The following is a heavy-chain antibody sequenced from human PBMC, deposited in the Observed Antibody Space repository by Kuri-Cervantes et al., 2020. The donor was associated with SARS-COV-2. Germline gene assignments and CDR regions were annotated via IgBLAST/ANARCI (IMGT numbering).Heavy chain of an antibody. Sequence: ASVKVSCKASGYTFTSYGISWVRQAPGQGLEWMGWISAYNGNTNYAQKLQGRVTMTTDTSTSTAYMELRSLRSDDTAVYYCAREDYDFWSGYFGYYYYGMDVWGQGTTVTVSS. J-gene: IGHJ6*02. CDR3: AREDYDFWSGYFGYYYYGMDV. CDR2: ISAYNGNT. CDR1: GYTFTSYG. D-gene: IGHD3-3*01. V-gene: IGHV1-18*01.